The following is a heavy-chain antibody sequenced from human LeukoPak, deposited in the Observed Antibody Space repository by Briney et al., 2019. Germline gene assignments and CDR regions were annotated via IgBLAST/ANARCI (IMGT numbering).Heavy chain of an antibody. Sequence: GGSLRLSCAASGFTFSSYAMSWVRQAPGKGLEWVSIISGSGGSTYYADSVKGRFTISRDNSKNTLYLQMNSLRVEDTAAYYCAKDRRASSSWYEGGDYWGQGTLVTVSS. CDR3: AKDRRASSSWYEGGDY. V-gene: IGHV3-23*01. CDR2: ISGSGGST. D-gene: IGHD6-13*01. CDR1: GFTFSSYA. J-gene: IGHJ4*02.